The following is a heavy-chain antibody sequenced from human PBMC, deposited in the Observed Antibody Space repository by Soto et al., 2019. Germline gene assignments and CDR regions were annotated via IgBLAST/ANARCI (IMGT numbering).Heavy chain of an antibody. Sequence: QVQLVESGGGVVQPGRSLRLSCAASGFTFSSYGMHWVRQAPGKGLEWVAVIWYDGSNKYYADSVKGRFTISRDNSKNTLYLQMNSLRAEDTAVYYCERDGATKVGDYWGQGTLVTVSS. CDR3: ERDGATKVGDY. CDR1: GFTFSSYG. J-gene: IGHJ4*02. V-gene: IGHV3-33*01. CDR2: IWYDGSNK. D-gene: IGHD1-26*01.